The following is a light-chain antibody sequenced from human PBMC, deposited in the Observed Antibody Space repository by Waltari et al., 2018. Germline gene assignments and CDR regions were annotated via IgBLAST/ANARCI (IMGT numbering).Light chain of an antibody. CDR2: EAS. CDR3: KQYNSYPLT. V-gene: IGKV1-5*03. CDR1: QTISSW. Sequence: DIQMTQSPSTLSASVGDRVTITCRASQTISSWLAWYQQKPGKAPKLLIYEASNLEGGVPSRFSGSGFGTEFTLTISSLQPDDFATYYCKQYNSYPLTFGGGTRVEIK. J-gene: IGKJ4*01.